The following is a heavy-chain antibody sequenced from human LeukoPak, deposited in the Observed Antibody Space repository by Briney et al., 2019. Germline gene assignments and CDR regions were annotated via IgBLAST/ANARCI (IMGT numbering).Heavy chain of an antibody. J-gene: IGHJ3*02. D-gene: IGHD5-12*01. V-gene: IGHV3-21*01. Sequence: PGGSLRLSCAASGFTFSSYSMNWVRQAPGKWLEWVSSISSSSSYIYYADSVKGRFTISRDNAKNSLYLQLNSLRAEDTAVYYCARDVVATITQDAFDIWGQGTMVTVSS. CDR3: ARDVVATITQDAFDI. CDR1: GFTFSSYS. CDR2: ISSSSSYI.